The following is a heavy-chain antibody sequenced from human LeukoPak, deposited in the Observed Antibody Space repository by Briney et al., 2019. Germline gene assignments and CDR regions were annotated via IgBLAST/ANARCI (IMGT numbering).Heavy chain of an antibody. D-gene: IGHD3-9*01. J-gene: IGHJ4*02. CDR3: ARILAGGYFFDF. CDR1: GGSISSSSYY. CDR2: MYHSGST. Sequence: SETLSLTCTVSGGSISSSSYYWGWIRQPPGMGLEWIGRMYHSGSTDYNPSLKSRVTISVDTSKNQFSLKLSSVTAADTAVYYCARILAGGYFFDFWGQGTLVTVSS. V-gene: IGHV4-39*07.